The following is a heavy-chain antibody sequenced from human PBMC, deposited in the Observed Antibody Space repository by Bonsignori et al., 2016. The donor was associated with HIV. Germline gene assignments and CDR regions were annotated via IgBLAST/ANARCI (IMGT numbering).Heavy chain of an antibody. CDR3: ATYYSSSSRLTVPHYYYMDV. V-gene: IGHV1-69*10. D-gene: IGHD6-6*01. Sequence: SVKVSCKASGGTFSNDAISWVRQAPGHGLEWMGGSVPVLGLTNYAQKFQGRVTITADESTSTAYMELSSLRSEDTAVYYCATYYSSSSRLTVPHYYYMDVWGKGTAVTVSS. CDR1: GGTFSNDA. CDR2: SVPVLGLT. J-gene: IGHJ6*03.